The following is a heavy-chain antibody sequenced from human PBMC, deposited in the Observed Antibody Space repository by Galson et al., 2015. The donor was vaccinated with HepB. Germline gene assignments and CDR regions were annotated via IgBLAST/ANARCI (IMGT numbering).Heavy chain of an antibody. CDR2: IYYSGST. Sequence: ETLSLTCTVSGDSISDYYWTWIRQPPGKGLEWIGYIYYSGSTTYNPSLNSRVTISIDTSKNQFSLKLTSVTAADTAAYYCARGRGDYVRRGAFDIWGQGTMVTVSS. J-gene: IGHJ3*02. V-gene: IGHV4-59*08. CDR1: GDSISDYY. D-gene: IGHD4-17*01. CDR3: ARGRGDYVRRGAFDI.